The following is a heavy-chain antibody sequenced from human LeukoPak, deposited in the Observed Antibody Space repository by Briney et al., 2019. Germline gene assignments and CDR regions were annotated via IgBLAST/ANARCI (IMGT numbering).Heavy chain of an antibody. CDR3: ARASYYDSSGYYLGYNWFDP. J-gene: IGHJ5*02. V-gene: IGHV1-69*04. D-gene: IGHD3-22*01. Sequence: SVKVSCKASGGTFSSYAISWVRQAPGQGLEWMGRIIPILGIANYAQKFQGRVTITADKSTSTAYMELSSLRSEDTAVYYCARASYYDSSGYYLGYNWFDPWGQGTLVTVPS. CDR2: IIPILGIA. CDR1: GGTFSSYA.